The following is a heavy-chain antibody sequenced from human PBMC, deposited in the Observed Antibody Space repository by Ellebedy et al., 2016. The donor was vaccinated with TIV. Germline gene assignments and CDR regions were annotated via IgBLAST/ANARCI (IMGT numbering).Heavy chain of an antibody. D-gene: IGHD1-1*01. J-gene: IGHJ5*02. V-gene: IGHV1-2*02. CDR1: GYTFTDYY. CDR3: VRDRLVGNDFRVPVDP. Sequence: AASVKVSCKASGYTFTDYYMHWVRQAPGQGLEWMGWINPNSGGTNYAENFKGRVTMTRDTSIRTAYMELSRLTSDDTAVYYCVRDRLVGNDFRVPVDPWGQGTLVTVSS. CDR2: INPNSGGT.